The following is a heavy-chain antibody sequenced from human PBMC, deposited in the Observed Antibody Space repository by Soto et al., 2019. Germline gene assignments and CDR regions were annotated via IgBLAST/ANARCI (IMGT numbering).Heavy chain of an antibody. V-gene: IGHV3-30-3*01. Sequence: QVQLVESGGGVVQPGRSLRLSCAASGFSFSSCAMHWVRQAPGKGLEWVAHISHDGSNKYYADSVKGRFTISRDNSGNTVYLQMNSLRPDDTAVYYCARVNIAVAGIAHYFDYWGQGTLVTVSS. CDR3: ARVNIAVAGIAHYFDY. J-gene: IGHJ4*02. CDR1: GFSFSSCA. D-gene: IGHD6-19*01. CDR2: ISHDGSNK.